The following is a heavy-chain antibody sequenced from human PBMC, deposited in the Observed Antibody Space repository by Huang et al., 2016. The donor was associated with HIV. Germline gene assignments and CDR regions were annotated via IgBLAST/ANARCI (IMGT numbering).Heavy chain of an antibody. CDR1: GFTFSSYG. D-gene: IGHD6-13*01. CDR3: AKGGSAAAVLDF. J-gene: IGHJ4*02. V-gene: IGHV3-30*18. CDR2: ISYDAKTK. Sequence: QVQLVESGGGVVQPGRSLRIFCAASGFTFSSYGMHWVRQAPGKGLDWVAVISYDAKTKYYADSVKGRFSISRDNSKTTVYLQLNSLRLEDTAVYYCAKGGSAAAVLDFWGQGTLVTVSS.